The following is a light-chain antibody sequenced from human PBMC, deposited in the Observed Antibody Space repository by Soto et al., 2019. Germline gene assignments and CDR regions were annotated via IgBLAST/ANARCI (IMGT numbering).Light chain of an antibody. J-gene: IGKJ2*01. CDR3: QQYGSSPLYT. CDR2: GAS. CDR1: QSVSSSY. Sequence: EIVLTQSPDTLSLSPGERATLSCRASQSVSSSYLAWYQQKPVQAPRLLIYGASSRATGISDRFSGSGSGTDFTLTISRLEPEDFAVYYCQQYGSSPLYTFGQGTKLEI. V-gene: IGKV3-20*01.